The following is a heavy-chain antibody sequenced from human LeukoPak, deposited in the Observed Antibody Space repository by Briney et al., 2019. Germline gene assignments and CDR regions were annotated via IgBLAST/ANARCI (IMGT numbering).Heavy chain of an antibody. CDR2: IRYDGSNK. D-gene: IGHD2-15*01. Sequence: GGSLRLSCAASGFTFSSYGMHWVRQAPGKGLEGGAFIRYDGSNKYYADSVKGRFTISRDNSKNTLYLQMNSLRAEDTAVYYCAKVSCSGGSCYFDYWGQGTLVTVSS. J-gene: IGHJ4*02. V-gene: IGHV3-30*02. CDR3: AKVSCSGGSCYFDY. CDR1: GFTFSSYG.